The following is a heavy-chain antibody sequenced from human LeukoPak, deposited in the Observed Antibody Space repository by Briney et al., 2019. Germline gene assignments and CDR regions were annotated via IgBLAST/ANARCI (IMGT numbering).Heavy chain of an antibody. CDR3: ARVQERRGMIDY. J-gene: IGHJ4*02. Sequence: ASVKVSCKASGYTFTSYGISWVRQALGQGLEWMGWISAYNGNTNYAQKLQGRVTMTTDTSTSTAYMGPRSLRSDDTAVYYCARVQERRGMIDYWGQGTLVTVSS. CDR2: ISAYNGNT. V-gene: IGHV1-18*01. CDR1: GYTFTSYG.